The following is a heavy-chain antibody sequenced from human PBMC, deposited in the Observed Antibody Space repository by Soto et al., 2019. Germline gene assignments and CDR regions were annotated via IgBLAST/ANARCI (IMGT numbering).Heavy chain of an antibody. D-gene: IGHD3-3*01. CDR1: GFTVSSNY. CDR3: AKEEYDFWSGFYGMHV. V-gene: IGHV3-66*01. Sequence: GGSLRLSCAASGFTVSSNYMSWVRQAPGKGLEWVSVIYSGGSTYYADSVKGRFTISRDNSKNTLYLQMNSLRAEDTAVYYCAKEEYDFWSGFYGMHVWGQGTTVTVSS. CDR2: IYSGGST. J-gene: IGHJ6*02.